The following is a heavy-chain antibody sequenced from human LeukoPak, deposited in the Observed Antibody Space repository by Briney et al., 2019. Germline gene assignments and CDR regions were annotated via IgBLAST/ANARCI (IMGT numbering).Heavy chain of an antibody. CDR2: IKSDDSST. J-gene: IGHJ4*02. Sequence: GGSLRLSCAASGSTFSSYWMHWVRQAPGKGLVWVSRIKSDDSSTSYADSVKGRFTISRDNAKNTLYLQMNSLRAEDTAVYYCARGDGGSYQGRFDYWGQGTLVTVSS. CDR1: GSTFSSYW. D-gene: IGHD1-26*01. CDR3: ARGDGGSYQGRFDY. V-gene: IGHV3-74*01.